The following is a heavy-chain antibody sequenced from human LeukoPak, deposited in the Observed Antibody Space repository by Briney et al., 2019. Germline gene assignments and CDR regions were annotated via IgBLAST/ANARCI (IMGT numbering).Heavy chain of an antibody. CDR1: GGSFSGYY. V-gene: IGHV4-34*01. J-gene: IGHJ4*02. D-gene: IGHD6-19*01. CDR2: INHSGST. Sequence: PSETLSLTCAVYGGSFSGYYWSWIRQPPGKGLEWIGEINHSGSTNYNPSLKSRVTISVDTSKNQFSLKLGSVTAADTAVYYCARVSSGWSRFDYWGQGTLVTVSS. CDR3: ARVSSGWSRFDY.